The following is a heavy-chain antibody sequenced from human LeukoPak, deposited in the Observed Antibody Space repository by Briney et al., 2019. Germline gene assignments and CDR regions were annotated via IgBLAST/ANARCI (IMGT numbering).Heavy chain of an antibody. CDR1: GYTFIGYH. D-gene: IGHD6-19*01. Sequence: GASVKVSCKASGYTFIGYHMHWVRQAPGQGLEWMGWINPNSGGTNYAQKFQGRVTMTEDTSTDTAYMELSSLRSEDTAVYYCATVLVFFSGPRYRSGSDYWGQGTLVTVSS. CDR3: ATVLVFFSGPRYRSGSDY. CDR2: INPNSGGT. J-gene: IGHJ4*02. V-gene: IGHV1-2*02.